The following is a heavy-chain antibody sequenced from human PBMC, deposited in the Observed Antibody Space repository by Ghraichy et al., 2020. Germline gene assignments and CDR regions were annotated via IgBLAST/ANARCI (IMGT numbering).Heavy chain of an antibody. CDR3: AKSVGRELLWFGELLIDY. CDR2: ISYDGSNK. J-gene: IGHJ4*02. D-gene: IGHD3-10*01. V-gene: IGHV3-30*18. CDR1: GFTFSSYG. Sequence: GGSLRLSCAASGFTFSSYGMHWVRQAPGKGLEWVAVISYDGSNKYYADSVKGRFTISRDNSKNTLYLQMNSLRAEDTAVYYCAKSVGRELLWFGELLIDYWGQGTLVTVSS.